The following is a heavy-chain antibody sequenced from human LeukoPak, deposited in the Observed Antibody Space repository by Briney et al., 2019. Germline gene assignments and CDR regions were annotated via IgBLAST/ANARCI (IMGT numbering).Heavy chain of an antibody. V-gene: IGHV4-59*01. J-gene: IGHJ6*04. D-gene: IGHD3-22*01. Sequence: PETLSLTCTVSGGSISSYYWSWIRQPPGKGLEWIGYIYYSGSTNYNPSLKSRVTISVDTSKNQFSLKLSSVTAADTAVYYCARATEREKYYYDSSGLMDVWGKGTTVTVSS. CDR3: ARATEREKYYYDSSGLMDV. CDR1: GGSISSYY. CDR2: IYYSGST.